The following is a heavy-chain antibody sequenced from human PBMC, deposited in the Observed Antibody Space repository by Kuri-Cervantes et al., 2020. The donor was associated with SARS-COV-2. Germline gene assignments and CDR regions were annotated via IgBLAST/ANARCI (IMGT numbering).Heavy chain of an antibody. CDR3: ESCTSCYFGDYRVTFDY. Sequence: SVNVSCKASGGTFSSYAISWVRQAPGQGLEWMGGIIPIFGTANYAQKFQGRVTITTDESTSTAYMELSSLRSEDTAVYYCESCTSCYFGDYRVTFDYWGQGTLVTVSS. CDR1: GGTFSSYA. D-gene: IGHD2-2*01. J-gene: IGHJ4*02. CDR2: IIPIFGTA. V-gene: IGHV1-69*05.